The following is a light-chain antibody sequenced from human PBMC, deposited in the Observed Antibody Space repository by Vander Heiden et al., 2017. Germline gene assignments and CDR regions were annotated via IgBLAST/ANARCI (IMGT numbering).Light chain of an antibody. CDR3: YSTDSSGNQRV. CDR1: ALPKNY. CDR2: EDT. Sequence: SYELTQPPSVSVSPGQTARITFSGDALPKNYAYWYQQKSGQAPVMVIQEDTKRPAGIPDRFSGSSSGTVATLTISGAQVEDEADYYCYSTDSSGNQRVFGTGTKVTGL. J-gene: IGLJ1*01. V-gene: IGLV3-10*01.